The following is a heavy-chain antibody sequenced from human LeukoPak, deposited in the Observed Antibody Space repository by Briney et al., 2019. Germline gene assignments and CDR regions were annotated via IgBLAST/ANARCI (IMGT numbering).Heavy chain of an antibody. J-gene: IGHJ4*02. Sequence: GGSLRLSCAASGFTFSSYSMNWVRQAPGKGLEWVSSIGGSGGSTYYADSVKGRSTISRDTSKNTLYLQMNSLRAEDTAVYYCAKYRGFGDSYDSWGQGTLATVSS. CDR2: IGGSGGST. CDR1: GFTFSSYS. D-gene: IGHD3-10*01. V-gene: IGHV3-23*01. CDR3: AKYRGFGDSYDS.